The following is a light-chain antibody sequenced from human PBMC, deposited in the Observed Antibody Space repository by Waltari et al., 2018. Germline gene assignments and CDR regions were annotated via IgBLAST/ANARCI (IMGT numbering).Light chain of an antibody. CDR3: QQYNIWPYT. Sequence: DIQMTQSPSTLSASVGDRVTITCRASQSISNWLAWYQQKPGKAQKVLMYKSFTLQSGVTPRFSGSGSETEFSLTISSMQPDDFATYYCQQYNIWPYTFGQGTTLEI. CDR2: KSF. J-gene: IGKJ2*01. V-gene: IGKV1-5*03. CDR1: QSISNW.